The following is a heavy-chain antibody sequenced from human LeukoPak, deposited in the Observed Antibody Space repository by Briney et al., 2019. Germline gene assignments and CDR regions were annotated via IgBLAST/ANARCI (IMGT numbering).Heavy chain of an antibody. V-gene: IGHV1-2*02. CDR3: ARPRRAGYNGNAFDI. CDR1: GYTFTGYY. Sequence: ASVKVSCKASGYTFTGYYMHWVRQAPGQGLERMGWINPNSGGTNYAQKFQGGVTMTRDTSISTAYMELSRLRSDDTAVYYCARPRRAGYNGNAFDIWGQGTMVTVSS. D-gene: IGHD5-24*01. J-gene: IGHJ3*02. CDR2: INPNSGGT.